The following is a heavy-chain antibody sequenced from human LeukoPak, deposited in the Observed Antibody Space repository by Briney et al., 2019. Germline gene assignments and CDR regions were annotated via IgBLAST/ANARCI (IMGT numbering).Heavy chain of an antibody. CDR3: ARDHCSSTSCYVWSY. V-gene: IGHV3-33*01. D-gene: IGHD2-2*01. J-gene: IGHJ4*02. Sequence: GGSLRLSCAASGFTFSSYGMHWVRQAPGKGLEWVAVIWDDGTNKYYADSVKGRFSIYRDNSKNTLYLQMNSLRADDTAVYYCARDHCSSTSCYVWSYWGQGTLVTVS. CDR1: GFTFSSYG. CDR2: IWDDGTNK.